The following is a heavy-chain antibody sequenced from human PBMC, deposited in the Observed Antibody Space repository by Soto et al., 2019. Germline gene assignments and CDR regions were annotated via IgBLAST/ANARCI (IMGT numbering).Heavy chain of an antibody. Sequence: EVQLVESGGGLVKPGGSLRLSCAASGFTFSSYSMNWVRQAPGKGLEWVSSISSSSSYIYYADSVKRRFTISRDNAKNSLYLQMNRLGAEDSGVYCCARAPGYWSGGSCYSRSLRIFYWGQGILVTVSP. CDR3: ARAPGYWSGGSCYSRSLRIFY. CDR1: GFTFSSYS. D-gene: IGHD2-15*01. CDR2: ISSSSSYI. V-gene: IGHV3-21*01. J-gene: IGHJ4*02.